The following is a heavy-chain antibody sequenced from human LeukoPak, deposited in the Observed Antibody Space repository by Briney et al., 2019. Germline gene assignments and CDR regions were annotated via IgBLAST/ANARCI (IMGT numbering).Heavy chain of an antibody. Sequence: GGSLRLSCAASGFTFSSYAMHWVRQAPGKGLEWVAVISYDGSNKYYADSVKGRFTISRDNSKNTLYLQMDSLRAEDTAVYDCARDRYSYGCFDYWGQGTLVTVSS. J-gene: IGHJ4*02. V-gene: IGHV3-30-3*01. CDR1: GFTFSSYA. CDR3: ARDRYSYGCFDY. D-gene: IGHD5-18*01. CDR2: ISYDGSNK.